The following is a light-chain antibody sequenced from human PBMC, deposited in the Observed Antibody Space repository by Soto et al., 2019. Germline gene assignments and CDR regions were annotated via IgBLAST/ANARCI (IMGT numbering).Light chain of an antibody. CDR1: RSVLYSSYNRSY. Sequence: DIVMTQSPDSLAVSLGERATINCKSSRSVLYSSYNRSYLTWYQQKPGQPPKLLIYWASTRESGVPDRFSGSGSGTDFTLTISSLQAEDVAVYYCHQYYTTPWTFGQGTQVEIK. CDR3: HQYYTTPWT. J-gene: IGKJ1*01. V-gene: IGKV4-1*01. CDR2: WAS.